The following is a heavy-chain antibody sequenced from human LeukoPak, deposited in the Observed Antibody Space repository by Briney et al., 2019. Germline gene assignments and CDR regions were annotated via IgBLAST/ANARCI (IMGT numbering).Heavy chain of an antibody. CDR3: ARDATFLARAFDI. D-gene: IGHD2/OR15-2a*01. CDR1: GGSFSGYY. CDR2: IYYNGIT. V-gene: IGHV4-59*01. J-gene: IGHJ3*02. Sequence: SETLSLNCAGYGGSFSGYYWSWFRQSPGNALEWIGHIYYNGITNSNPSLKSRVTISVNTSKNQFSLRLSSVTAADTAVYYCARDATFLARAFDIWGQGTLVTVSS.